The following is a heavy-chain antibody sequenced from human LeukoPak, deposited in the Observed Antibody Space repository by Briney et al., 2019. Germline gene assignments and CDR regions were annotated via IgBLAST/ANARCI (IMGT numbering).Heavy chain of an antibody. CDR2: IRSKTYTGTR. Sequence: GGSLRLSCTASGFTFGDYAMSWVRQAPGKGLEWVAFIRSKTYTGTRDYVASVNVRFTISRDDSKGIAYLQMNSLKTEDTAVYYCTRALRIAVAGTQYYFDFWGQGTLVTASS. CDR1: GFTFGDYA. D-gene: IGHD6-19*01. V-gene: IGHV3-49*04. J-gene: IGHJ4*02. CDR3: TRALRIAVAGTQYYFDF.